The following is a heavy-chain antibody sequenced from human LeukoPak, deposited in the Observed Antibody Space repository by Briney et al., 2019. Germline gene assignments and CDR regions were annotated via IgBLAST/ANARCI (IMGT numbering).Heavy chain of an antibody. V-gene: IGHV3-48*03. D-gene: IGHD6-19*01. CDR2: ISSIGSTI. Sequence: GGSLRLSCAASGFTFSSYEMNWVRQAPGKGLEWVSYISSIGSTIYYADSVKGRFTISRDNAKNSLYLQMNSLRAEDTAVYYCARDLAEKGMWYSSGCVNYWGQGTLVTVSS. CDR1: GFTFSSYE. J-gene: IGHJ4*02. CDR3: ARDLAEKGMWYSSGCVNY.